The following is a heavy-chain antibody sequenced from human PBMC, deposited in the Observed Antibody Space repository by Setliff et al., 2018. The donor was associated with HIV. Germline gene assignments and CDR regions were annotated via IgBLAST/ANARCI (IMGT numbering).Heavy chain of an antibody. D-gene: IGHD6-13*01. CDR2: IYHSGST. Sequence: PSETLSLTCAVSGGSISSSNWWSWVRQPPGKGLEWIGEIYHSGSTNYNPSLKSRVTISVDKSKNQFSLKLSSVTAADTAGYYCATHSANIAAAGTVDYWGQGTLVTVAS. J-gene: IGHJ4*02. V-gene: IGHV4-4*02. CDR3: ATHSANIAAAGTVDY. CDR1: GGSISSSNW.